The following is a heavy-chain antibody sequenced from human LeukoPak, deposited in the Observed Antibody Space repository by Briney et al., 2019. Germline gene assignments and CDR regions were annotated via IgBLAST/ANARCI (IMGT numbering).Heavy chain of an antibody. CDR3: GRHDSFIPF. CDR2: ISDTGRRT. J-gene: IGHJ4*02. Sequence: GGSLRLSCAASGCTLSDYAMTWVRQAAGKGLEWVSSISDTGRRTYYTDSVKGRFTISRDDSKKAVYLEMSTLRVEDTAIYFCGRHDSFIPFWGQGTLVTVSS. D-gene: IGHD3-16*02. CDR1: GCTLSDYA. V-gene: IGHV3-23*01.